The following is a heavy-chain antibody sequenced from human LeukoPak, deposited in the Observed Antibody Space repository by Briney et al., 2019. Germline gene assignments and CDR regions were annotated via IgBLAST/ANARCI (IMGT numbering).Heavy chain of an antibody. J-gene: IGHJ3*02. CDR3: ARDPKAVAGTAYDAFDI. Sequence: SETLSLTCTVSGGSISSYYWGWIRQPPGKGLEWIGSIYYSGSTYYNPSLKSRVTISVDTSKNQFSLKLSSVTAADTAVYYCARDPKAVAGTAYDAFDIWGQGTMVTVSS. CDR2: IYYSGST. V-gene: IGHV4-39*07. D-gene: IGHD6-19*01. CDR1: GGSISSYY.